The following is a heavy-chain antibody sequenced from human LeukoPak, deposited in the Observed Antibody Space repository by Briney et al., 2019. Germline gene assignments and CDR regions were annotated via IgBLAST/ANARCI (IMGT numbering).Heavy chain of an antibody. V-gene: IGHV4-39*01. Sequence: SETLSLTCTVSGGSISSSSYYWGWIRQPPGKGLEWIGSIYYSGSTYYNPSLKSRVTISVDTSKNQFSLKLSSVTAADTAVYYCARHVGWVVPAASFDYWGQGTLVTVSS. CDR1: GGSISSSSYY. J-gene: IGHJ4*02. CDR3: ARHVGWVVPAASFDY. D-gene: IGHD2-2*01. CDR2: IYYSGST.